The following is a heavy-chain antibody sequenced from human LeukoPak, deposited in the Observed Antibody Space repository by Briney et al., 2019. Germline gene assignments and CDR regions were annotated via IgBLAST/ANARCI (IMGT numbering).Heavy chain of an antibody. CDR2: ISSSRGTI. J-gene: IGHJ3*01. D-gene: IGHD1-1*01. CDR3: ARDLVGTNPDSFDV. Sequence: PGGSLRLSCEASGFTFSTYSMQWVRQAPGKGLEWVSYISSSRGTIWYADAVEGRFTISRDNAKSSLYLQMNSLRAEDTAVYYCARDLVGTNPDSFDVWSQGTMVTVSS. V-gene: IGHV3-48*04. CDR1: GFTFSTYS.